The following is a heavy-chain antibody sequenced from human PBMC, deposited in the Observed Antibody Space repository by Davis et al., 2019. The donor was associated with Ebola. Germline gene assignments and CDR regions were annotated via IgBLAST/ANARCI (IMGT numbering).Heavy chain of an antibody. J-gene: IGHJ4*02. V-gene: IGHV3-21*01. CDR3: AKCPQLELLLYY. Sequence: GESLKISCAASGFTFSSYSMNWVRQAPGKGLEWVSSISSSSSYIYYADSVKGRFTISRDNAKNSLYLQMNSLRAEDTAVYYCAKCPQLELLLYYWGQGTLVTVSS. CDR2: ISSSSSYI. D-gene: IGHD1-7*01. CDR1: GFTFSSYS.